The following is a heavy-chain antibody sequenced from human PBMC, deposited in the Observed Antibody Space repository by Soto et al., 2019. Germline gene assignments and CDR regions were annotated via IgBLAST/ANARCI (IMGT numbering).Heavy chain of an antibody. Sequence: QAQLVQSGAEMKKPGASVRVSCQASGYTFSNNDINWMRQASGGGLEWMGWMNPYSGNTGYEYKFQGRVTMTRDTSTNTAYMELSGLRSDDTAVYFCARGASYPYAKRGDHRNFYFDLWGRGTLVAVSP. J-gene: IGHJ2*01. CDR2: MNPYSGNT. V-gene: IGHV1-8*01. D-gene: IGHD2-21*01. CDR3: ARGASYPYAKRGDHRNFYFDL. CDR1: GYTFSNND.